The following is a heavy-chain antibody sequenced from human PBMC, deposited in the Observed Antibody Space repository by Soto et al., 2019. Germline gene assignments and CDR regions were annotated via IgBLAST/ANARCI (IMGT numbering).Heavy chain of an antibody. Sequence: EVQLVESGGDLVQPGGSLKLSLAAFGLTFGALNLQWVGQASGKGREWLGRIGSKGGTYATKYAASVKGRFTISRDDSKKTAYLQMNNLESEDTAVYYCSRDDSDWFFNWGRGTLVTVSS. J-gene: IGHJ4*02. CDR1: GLTFGALN. D-gene: IGHD3-9*01. CDR3: SRDDSDWFFN. V-gene: IGHV3-73*02. CDR2: IGSKGGTYAT.